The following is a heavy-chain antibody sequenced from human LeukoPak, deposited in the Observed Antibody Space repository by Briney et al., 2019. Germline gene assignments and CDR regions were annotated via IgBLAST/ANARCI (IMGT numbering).Heavy chain of an antibody. V-gene: IGHV1-8*02. CDR1: GYTFTSYY. Sequence: ASVKVSCKASGYTFTSYYMHWVRQATGQGLEWMGWMNPNSGNTGYAQKFQGRVTMTRNTSISTAYMELSSLRSEDTAVYYCARGEQLVVLGDYFDYWGQGTLVTVSS. D-gene: IGHD6-13*01. CDR2: MNPNSGNT. J-gene: IGHJ4*02. CDR3: ARGEQLVVLGDYFDY.